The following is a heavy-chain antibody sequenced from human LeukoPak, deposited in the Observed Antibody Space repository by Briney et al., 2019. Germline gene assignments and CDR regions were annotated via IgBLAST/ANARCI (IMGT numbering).Heavy chain of an antibody. CDR3: ARDGSSGWYWVDY. J-gene: IGHJ4*02. Sequence: PGGSLRLSCAASGFTFSSYRMNWVRQAPGKGLEWVSYISSGSGTIYYADSVKGRFTISRDNSKNTLYLQMNSLRAEDTAVYYCARDGSSGWYWVDYWGQGTLVTVSS. CDR2: ISSGSGTI. D-gene: IGHD6-19*01. V-gene: IGHV3-48*01. CDR1: GFTFSSYR.